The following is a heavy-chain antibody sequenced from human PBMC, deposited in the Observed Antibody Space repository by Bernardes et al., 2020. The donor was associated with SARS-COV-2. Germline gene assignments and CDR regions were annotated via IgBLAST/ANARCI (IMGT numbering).Heavy chain of an antibody. CDR2: TNEDGTFT. Sequence: GGSLRLSCAASGFTFRSYWMHWVRQAPGKGLVWVARTNEDGTFTNYADSVRGRFTISRDNAKNTLYLQVSSLRVEDTAVYYCARDVAGRDGLWGRGTLVTVSS. V-gene: IGHV3-74*01. D-gene: IGHD2-15*01. J-gene: IGHJ2*01. CDR1: GFTFRSYW. CDR3: ARDVAGRDGL.